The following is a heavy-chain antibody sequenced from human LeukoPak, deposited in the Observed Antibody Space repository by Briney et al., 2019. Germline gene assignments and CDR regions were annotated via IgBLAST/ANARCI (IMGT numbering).Heavy chain of an antibody. D-gene: IGHD3-10*01. J-gene: IGHJ4*02. CDR3: ASHPYLWFGEYHFDS. Sequence: GGSLRLSCAASGFTFSSYAMSWVRQAPGKGLEWVSAISGSGGSTYYADSVKGRFTISRDNSKNTLYLQMNSLRAEDTAVYYCASHPYLWFGEYHFDSWGQGTLVTVSS. V-gene: IGHV3-23*01. CDR2: ISGSGGST. CDR1: GFTFSSYA.